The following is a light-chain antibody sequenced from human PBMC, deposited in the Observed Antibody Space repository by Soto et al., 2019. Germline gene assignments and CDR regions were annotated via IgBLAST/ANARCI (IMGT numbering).Light chain of an antibody. J-gene: IGLJ3*02. CDR2: EAS. CDR1: SSAFGVFNY. Sequence: QSALTQPPSASGSPGQSVTISCAGTSSAFGVFNYVSWYQQHPGKDPKLIIYEASKRPSGVPDRFSGSKSGNTASLTVPGLQAEDEADYYCSSHAGTNNWGVFGGGTKLTVL. CDR3: SSHAGTNNWGV. V-gene: IGLV2-8*01.